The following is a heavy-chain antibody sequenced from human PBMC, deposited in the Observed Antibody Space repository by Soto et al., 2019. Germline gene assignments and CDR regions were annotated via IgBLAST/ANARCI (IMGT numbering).Heavy chain of an antibody. CDR1: GFAFSTYW. CDR2: IKEDASEE. V-gene: IGHV3-7*01. Sequence: EVQLVQSGGDLVQPGGSLRLSCVASGFAFSTYWMTWVRQAPGMGLEWVAGIKEDASEELYVDSVKGRFSISRDNGENSLYLQLITLRAEDTAVYYCATGISSHCNNFDYWGQGSLVTVSS. D-gene: IGHD2-21*01. J-gene: IGHJ4*02. CDR3: ATGISSHCNNFDY.